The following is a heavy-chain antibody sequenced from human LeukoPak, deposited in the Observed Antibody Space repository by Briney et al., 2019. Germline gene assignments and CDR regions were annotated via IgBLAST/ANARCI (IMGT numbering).Heavy chain of an antibody. CDR1: GFTFSSYW. D-gene: IGHD3-3*01. Sequence: GGSLRLSCAASGFTFSSYWMRWVRQAPGKGLEWVANIKQDGSEKYYVDSVKGRFTISRDNAKNSLYLQMNSLRAEDTAVYYCARDGRLRFLEWLFDAFDIWGQGTMVTVSS. J-gene: IGHJ3*02. V-gene: IGHV3-7*01. CDR2: IKQDGSEK. CDR3: ARDGRLRFLEWLFDAFDI.